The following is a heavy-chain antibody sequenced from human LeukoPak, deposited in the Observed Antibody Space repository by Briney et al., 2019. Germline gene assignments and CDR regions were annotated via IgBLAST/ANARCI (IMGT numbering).Heavy chain of an antibody. CDR1: GFTFSDYY. J-gene: IGHJ4*02. Sequence: KPGGSLRLSCAASGFTFSDYYMSWIRQAPGKGLEWVSYISSSGSTIYYADSVKGRFTISRDNAKNSLYLQMNSLRAEDTGVYYCTTGPYDFWSGYLLFDYWGQGTLVTVSS. D-gene: IGHD3-3*01. CDR2: ISSSGSTI. CDR3: TTGPYDFWSGYLLFDY. V-gene: IGHV3-11*01.